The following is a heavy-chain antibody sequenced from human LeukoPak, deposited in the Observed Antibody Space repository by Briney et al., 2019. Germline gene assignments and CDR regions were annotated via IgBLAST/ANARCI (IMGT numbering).Heavy chain of an antibody. CDR1: GFTFGDYA. CDR3: TRDQYSSGWYDILFDY. D-gene: IGHD6-19*01. CDR2: IRGKIYGGTS. Sequence: PGGSLRLSCTASGFTFGDYAMCWFRQAPGKGLERVGFIRGKIYGGTSEYDASVKGRLTISRNDSKSIAYLQMNSLNTEDTAVYYCTRDQYSSGWYDILFDYWGQGTLVTVSS. J-gene: IGHJ4*02. V-gene: IGHV3-49*03.